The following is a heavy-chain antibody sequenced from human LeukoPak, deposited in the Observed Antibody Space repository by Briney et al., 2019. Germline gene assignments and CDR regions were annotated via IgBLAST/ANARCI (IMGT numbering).Heavy chain of an antibody. J-gene: IGHJ4*02. CDR1: GFTFSTYA. CDR3: ARNQDYGGFDF. CDR2: IYSGGGT. V-gene: IGHV3-66*01. Sequence: GGSLRLSCAVSGFTFSTYAMSWVRQAPGKGLERVSVIYSGGGTYYADSVKGRFTVSRDNSKNTLYLQMNSLRVDDTAMYYCARNQDYGGFDFWGQGTLVTVSS. D-gene: IGHD4-23*01.